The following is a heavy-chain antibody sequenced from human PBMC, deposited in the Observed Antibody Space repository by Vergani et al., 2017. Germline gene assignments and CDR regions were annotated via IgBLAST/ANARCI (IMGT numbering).Heavy chain of an antibody. Sequence: EVQLVESGGDLVQPGRSLRLSCAASGFTFDDYAMHWVRQAPGKGLEWVSGISWNSGSIGYADSVKGRFTISRDNAKNTLYLQMNSLRAEDTAVYYCAKDRGYGGTGHPNDYWGQGTLVTVSS. CDR3: AKDRGYGGTGHPNDY. D-gene: IGHD4-23*01. V-gene: IGHV3-9*01. J-gene: IGHJ4*02. CDR1: GFTFDDYA. CDR2: ISWNSGSI.